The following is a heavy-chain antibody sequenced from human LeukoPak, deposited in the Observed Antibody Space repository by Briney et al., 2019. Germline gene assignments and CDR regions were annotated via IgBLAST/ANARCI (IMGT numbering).Heavy chain of an antibody. CDR1: GGTFSSYA. CDR2: IIPIFGTA. Sequence: SVKVSCKASGGTFSSYAISWVRQAPGQGLEWMGGIIPIFGTANYAQKFQGRVTITTDESTSTAYMELSSLRSEDTAVYYCARENQRADAFDIWGQGTMVTVSS. V-gene: IGHV1-69*05. CDR3: ARENQRADAFDI. D-gene: IGHD2-2*01. J-gene: IGHJ3*02.